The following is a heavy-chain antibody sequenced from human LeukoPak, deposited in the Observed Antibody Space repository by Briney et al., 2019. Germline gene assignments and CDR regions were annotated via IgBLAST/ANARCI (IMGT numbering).Heavy chain of an antibody. D-gene: IGHD3-22*01. J-gene: IGHJ5*02. V-gene: IGHV3-11*01. CDR1: GFTFSDYY. CDR3: ARIMYYYDSSGYYNWFDP. Sequence: PGGSLRLSCAASGFTFSDYYMSWIRQAPGKGLEWVSYISSSGSTIYYADSVKGRFTISRDNAKNSLYLQMNSLRAEDTAVYYCARIMYYYDSSGYYNWFDPWGQGTLVTVSS. CDR2: ISSSGSTI.